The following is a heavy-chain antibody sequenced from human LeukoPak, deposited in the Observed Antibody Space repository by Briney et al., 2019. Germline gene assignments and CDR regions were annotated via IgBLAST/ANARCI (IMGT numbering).Heavy chain of an antibody. D-gene: IGHD6-13*01. Sequence: PGGSLRLSCAASGFTFSDYYMSWIRQAPGKGLQWVSTISAGGGGTYYADSVKGRFTISRDNSKNTLYLQMSSLRAGDTAVFYCAKNRAASGYDAFDIWGQGTMVTVSS. CDR3: AKNRAASGYDAFDI. CDR2: ISAGGGGT. V-gene: IGHV3-23*01. J-gene: IGHJ3*02. CDR1: GFTFSDYY.